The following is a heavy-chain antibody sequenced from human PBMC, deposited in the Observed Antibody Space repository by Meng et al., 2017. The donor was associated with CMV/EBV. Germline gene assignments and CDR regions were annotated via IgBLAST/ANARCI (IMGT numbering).Heavy chain of an antibody. J-gene: IGHJ5*02. CDR2: ISGSGGST. CDR3: AKDSGSSSGDWFDP. V-gene: IGHV3-23*01. Sequence: YGFTFSSYAMSWVRQAPGKGLEWVSAISGSGGSTYYADSVKGRFTISRDNSKNTLYLQMNSLRAEDTAVYYCAKDSGSSSGDWFDPRGQGTLVTVSS. D-gene: IGHD6-6*01. CDR1: GFTFSSYA.